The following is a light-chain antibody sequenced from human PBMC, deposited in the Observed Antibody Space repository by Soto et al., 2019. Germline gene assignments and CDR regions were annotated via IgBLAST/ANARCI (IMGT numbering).Light chain of an antibody. CDR2: GAS. Sequence: EIVMTQSPATLSVSPGERATLSCGASQSVSSNLAWYQQKPGQAPRLLIYGASTRATGIPARFSGSGSGTEFTLTISSLQSEDFAVYYCQQYNNWSPWTFGQGTKVEIK. CDR3: QQYNNWSPWT. V-gene: IGKV3-15*01. J-gene: IGKJ1*01. CDR1: QSVSSN.